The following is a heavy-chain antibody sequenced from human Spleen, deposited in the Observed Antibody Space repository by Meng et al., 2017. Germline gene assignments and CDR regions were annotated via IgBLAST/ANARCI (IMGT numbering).Heavy chain of an antibody. CDR2: IFYRGTT. Sequence: QVQLQESGPGLRRPSETLSLTCSVSGGSINGDYWSWIRQPLGKGLEWIGYIFYRGTTNYTSSLKSRVTISIDRSKNQFSLKLTSVTAADTAVYYCARDPDGWRGGWFDPWGQGTLVTVSS. V-gene: IGHV4-59*01. CDR1: GGSINGDY. J-gene: IGHJ5*02. CDR3: ARDPDGWRGGWFDP. D-gene: IGHD5-24*01.